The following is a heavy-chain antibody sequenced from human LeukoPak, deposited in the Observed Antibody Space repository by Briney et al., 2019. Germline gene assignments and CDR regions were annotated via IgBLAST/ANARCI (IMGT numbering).Heavy chain of an antibody. CDR3: ATYKRWVAGDV. V-gene: IGHV3-7*01. D-gene: IGHD1-14*01. Sequence: GGSLRLSCAASGFTFSDSWVSWVRQAPGKGPEWVANIKQDGSEEHYVDSVKGRFTVSRDNARNSLFLQMNSLRVEDTAVYHCATYKRWVAGDVWGQGTTVSVSS. CDR1: GFTFSDSW. CDR2: IKQDGSEE. J-gene: IGHJ6*02.